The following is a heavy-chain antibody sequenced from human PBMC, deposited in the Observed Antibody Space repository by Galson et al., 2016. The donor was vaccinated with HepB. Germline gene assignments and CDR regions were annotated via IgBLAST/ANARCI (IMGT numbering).Heavy chain of an antibody. J-gene: IGHJ4*02. CDR1: GFTVSNNY. V-gene: IGHV3-53*01. CDR3: ARDSGTPPPRRGPSSGY. Sequence: SLRLSCAASGFTVSNNYMIWFRQAPGKVLEWVSLIYSTGTTSYADSVKGRVTITRDSSKNTLYLQMNSLRAEDTAIYYCARDSGTPPPRRGPSSGYWGQGTLVTVSS. D-gene: IGHD1-26*01. CDR2: IYSTGTT.